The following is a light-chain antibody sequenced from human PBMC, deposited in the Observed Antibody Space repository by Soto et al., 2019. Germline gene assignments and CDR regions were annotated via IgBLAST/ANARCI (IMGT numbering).Light chain of an antibody. V-gene: IGKV2-28*01. J-gene: IGKJ1*01. CDR1: HSLLQSNGYNY. CDR3: MQALQTPT. CDR2: LGS. Sequence: DIVMTQSPLSLPVTPGEPASISCRSSHSLLQSNGYNYLDWYLQKPGQSPQLLIYLGSNRASGVPDRFSGSESGTDFTLKISRVEAEDVGVYYCMQALQTPTFGQGTKVDI.